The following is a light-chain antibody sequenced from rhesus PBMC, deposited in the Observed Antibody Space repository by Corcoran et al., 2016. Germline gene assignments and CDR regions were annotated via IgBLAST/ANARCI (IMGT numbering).Light chain of an antibody. J-gene: IGKJ2*01. Sequence: DIQMTQSPSSLSASVGDRVTITCRASQGITNDLAWYQQKPGETPKLLIYEASSLQSGIPSRFSGSGYRTDFTLTMSSLQSEDFATYYCQHYYSTPYSFGQWTKVEIK. CDR2: EAS. V-gene: IGKV1-25*01. CDR1: QGITND. CDR3: QHYYSTPYS.